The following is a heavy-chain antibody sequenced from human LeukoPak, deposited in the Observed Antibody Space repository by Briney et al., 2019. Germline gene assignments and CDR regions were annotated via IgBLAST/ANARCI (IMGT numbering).Heavy chain of an antibody. J-gene: IGHJ4*02. CDR1: GGTFSSYA. V-gene: IGHV1-69*13. CDR3: ASARPYYDILTGYYN. CDR2: IIPIFGTA. Sequence: SVKVSCKASGGTFSSYAISWVRQAPGQGLEWMGGIIPIFGTANYAQKFLGRVTITADESTSTAYMELSSLRSEDTAVYYCASARPYYDILTGYYNWGQGTLVTVSS. D-gene: IGHD3-9*01.